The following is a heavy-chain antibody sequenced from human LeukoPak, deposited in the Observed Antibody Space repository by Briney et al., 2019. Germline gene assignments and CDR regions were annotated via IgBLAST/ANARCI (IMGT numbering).Heavy chain of an antibody. D-gene: IGHD1-7*01. CDR2: IYYSGST. J-gene: IGHJ6*03. Sequence: SETLSLTCAVSGGSISSSSYYWGWIRQPPGKGLEWIGSIYYSGSTYYNPSLKSRVTISVDTSKNQFSLKLSSVTAADTAVYYCAGLTGTDYYYYYYMDVWGKGTTVTVSS. V-gene: IGHV4-39*01. CDR3: AGLTGTDYYYYYYMDV. CDR1: GGSISSSSYY.